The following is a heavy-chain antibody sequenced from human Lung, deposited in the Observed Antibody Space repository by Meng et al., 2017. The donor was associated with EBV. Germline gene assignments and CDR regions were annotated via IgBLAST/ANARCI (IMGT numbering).Heavy chain of an antibody. CDR3: ARAPGNWNFDS. Sequence: VELTETRPRTCTPAGTLSLPCTASGASIRGNNYWTGVRQSPGTGLDWIGEIYHNKNTNYNPSLMSRVTMSLDKSKNHFSLTLSSVTAADTAVYFCARAPGNWNFDSWGQGPLVTVSS. CDR1: GASIRGNNY. D-gene: IGHD1-20*01. CDR2: IYHNKNT. V-gene: IGHV4-4*01. J-gene: IGHJ4*02.